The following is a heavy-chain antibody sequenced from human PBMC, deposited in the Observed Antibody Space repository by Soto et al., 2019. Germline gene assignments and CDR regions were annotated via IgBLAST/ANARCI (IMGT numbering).Heavy chain of an antibody. CDR1: GFTFGSYW. CDR2: ITPDGSGT. D-gene: IGHD2-21*02. CDR3: ARAGYCGPGCYYYFDY. V-gene: IGHV3-7*01. Sequence: EVQLVESGGVLVQPGGSRRLCCAVSGFTFGSYWMNWVRLIPGKGREGVAYITPDGSGTYYVDSVKGRFTISRDNAKNSLYLQMNSLRVEDTSVYYCARAGYCGPGCYYYFDYWGQGTLVTVSS. J-gene: IGHJ4*02.